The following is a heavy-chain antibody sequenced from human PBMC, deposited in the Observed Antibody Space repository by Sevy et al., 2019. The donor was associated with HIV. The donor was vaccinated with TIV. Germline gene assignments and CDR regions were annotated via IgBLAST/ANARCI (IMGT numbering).Heavy chain of an antibody. CDR1: GYTFTSYA. CDR2: INAGNGNT. D-gene: IGHD3-3*01. V-gene: IGHV1-3*01. Sequence: ASVKVSCKASGYTFTSYAMHWVRQAPGQRLEWMGWINAGNGNTKYSQKFQGRVTITRDTSASTAYMELSSLRSEDTVVYYCARGSDYDFWSGDGMDVWGQGTTVTVSS. J-gene: IGHJ6*02. CDR3: ARGSDYDFWSGDGMDV.